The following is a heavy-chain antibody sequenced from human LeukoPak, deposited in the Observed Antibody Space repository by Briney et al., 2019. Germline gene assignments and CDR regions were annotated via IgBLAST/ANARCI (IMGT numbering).Heavy chain of an antibody. CDR1: GGSITGYY. CDR3: ARQSLGPSRSGTSNIWFDP. D-gene: IGHD3-10*01. CDR2: VYYSGNT. Sequence: SETLSLTCTVSGGSITGYYWSWIRQPPGKGLEWIGFVYYSGNTNYNPSLKSRVTISVDTPKNQFSLRLSSVTAADTAVYYCARQSLGPSRSGTSNIWFDPWGQGTLVTVSS. V-gene: IGHV4-59*08. J-gene: IGHJ5*02.